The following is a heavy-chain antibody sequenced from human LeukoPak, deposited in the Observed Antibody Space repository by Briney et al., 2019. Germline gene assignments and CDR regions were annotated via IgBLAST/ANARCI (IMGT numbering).Heavy chain of an antibody. D-gene: IGHD3-10*01. CDR2: ISSSSNYI. CDR3: ARALSDYYGSGSYWDY. V-gene: IGHV3-21*01. Sequence: GGSLRLSCAASGFTFSSYSINWVRQAPGKGLEWVSSISSSSNYIYYADSVKGRFTISRDNAKNSLYLQMNSLRAEDTAVYYCARALSDYYGSGSYWDYWGQGTLVTVSS. CDR1: GFTFSSYS. J-gene: IGHJ4*02.